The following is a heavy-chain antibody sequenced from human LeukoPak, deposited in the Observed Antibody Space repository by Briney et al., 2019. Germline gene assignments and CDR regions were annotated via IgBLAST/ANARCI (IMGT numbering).Heavy chain of an antibody. CDR2: IKPDGSET. V-gene: IGHV3-7*03. J-gene: IGHJ4*02. CDR1: GFSFGSFW. CDR3: VRDIGWYRFDY. D-gene: IGHD6-19*01. Sequence: GGSLRLSCAASGFSFGSFWMTWVRQAPGKGLEWVAHIKPDGSETKYVDSVKGRFAISRDNAKNSLFLLMNSLGVEDTAVYYCVRDIGWYRFDYWGRGTLVTVSS.